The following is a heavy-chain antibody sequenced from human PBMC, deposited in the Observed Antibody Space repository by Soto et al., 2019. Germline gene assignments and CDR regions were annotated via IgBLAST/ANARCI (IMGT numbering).Heavy chain of an antibody. CDR1: GFTVSSNY. V-gene: IGHV3-66*01. CDR3: ARNGDSSDYRGWFDP. D-gene: IGHD3-22*01. CDR2: IYSGGTT. Sequence: EVQLVESGGGLVQPGGSLRLSCAASGFTVSSNYMSWVRQAPGKGLEWVSVIYSGGTTYYADSVKGRFTISRDNSKNTLDLKMNSLRAEDTAVYDCARNGDSSDYRGWFDPCGQGTLVTVSS. J-gene: IGHJ5*02.